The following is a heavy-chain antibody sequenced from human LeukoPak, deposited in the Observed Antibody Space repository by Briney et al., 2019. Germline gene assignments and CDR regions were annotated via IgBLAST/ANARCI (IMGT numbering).Heavy chain of an antibody. CDR1: GGSISSGDYY. J-gene: IGHJ4*02. D-gene: IGHD4-17*01. CDR2: IYYSGST. Sequence: SQTLSLTCTVSGGSISSGDYYWSWIRQPPGKGLEWIGYIYYSGSTYYNPSLKGRVTISVDTSKNQFSLKLSSVTAADTAVYYCARDLGYGDYALDYWGQGTLVTVSS. V-gene: IGHV4-30-4*01. CDR3: ARDLGYGDYALDY.